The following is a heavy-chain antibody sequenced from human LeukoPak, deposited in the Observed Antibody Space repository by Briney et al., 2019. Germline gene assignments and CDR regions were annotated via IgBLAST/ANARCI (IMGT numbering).Heavy chain of an antibody. V-gene: IGHV3-30-3*01. D-gene: IGHD5-18*01. J-gene: IGHJ4*02. CDR1: GFTFSSYA. CDR2: ISYDGSNK. CDR3: ARVPDTAIEYYFDY. Sequence: GGSLRLSCAASGFTFSSYAMHWVRRAPGKGLEWVAVISYDGSNKYYADSVKGRFTISRDNSKNTLYLQMNSLRAEDTAVYYCARVPDTAIEYYFDYWGQGTLVTVSS.